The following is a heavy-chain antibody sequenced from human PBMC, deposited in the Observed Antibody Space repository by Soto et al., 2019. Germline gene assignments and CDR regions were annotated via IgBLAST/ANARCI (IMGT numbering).Heavy chain of an antibody. CDR2: IYYSGST. V-gene: IGHV4-39*01. D-gene: IGHD3-9*01. CDR3: ARLLLGLPIYYFDY. Sequence: QLQLQESGPGLVKPSETLSLTCTVSGGSISSSSYYWGWIRQPPGKGLEWIGSIYYSGSTYYNPSLKSRVTLSVDTSKNQFSLKLSSVTAADTAVYYCARLLLGLPIYYFDYWGQGTLVTVSS. J-gene: IGHJ4*02. CDR1: GGSISSSSYY.